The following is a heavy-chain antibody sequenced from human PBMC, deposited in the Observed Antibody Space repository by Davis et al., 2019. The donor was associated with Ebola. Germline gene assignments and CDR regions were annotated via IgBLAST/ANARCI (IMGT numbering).Heavy chain of an antibody. V-gene: IGHV4-39*07. CDR3: AKLGYYSWNYCYGMDV. CDR1: GDPISTATSYY. D-gene: IGHD1-20*01. Sequence: SETLSLTCSVFGDPISTATSYYWGWIRQPPGKGLEWLGSVYYSGSTYYNPSLKSRVTMSVDKSKNQFSLKLSSVTAADTAVYYCAKLGYYSWNYCYGMDVWGQGTTVTVSS. J-gene: IGHJ6*02. CDR2: VYYSGST.